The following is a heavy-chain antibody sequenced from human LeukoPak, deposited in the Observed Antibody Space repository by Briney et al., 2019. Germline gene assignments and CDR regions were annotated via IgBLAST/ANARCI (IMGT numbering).Heavy chain of an antibody. CDR2: IDPSDSYT. D-gene: IGHD2-15*01. CDR1: GYRFTSYW. V-gene: IGHV5-10-1*01. CDR3: ARLFYSHYDY. J-gene: IGHJ4*02. Sequence: GGSLQISCKGSGYRFTSYWISGVRQMPGKGLEWMGRIDPSDSYTNYSPSFQGHVTISADKSISTAYLQWSSLKASDTAMYYCARLFYSHYDYWGQGTLVTVSS.